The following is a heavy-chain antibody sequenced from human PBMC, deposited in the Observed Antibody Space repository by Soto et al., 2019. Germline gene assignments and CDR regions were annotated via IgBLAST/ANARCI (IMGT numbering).Heavy chain of an antibody. CDR2: INHSGST. CDR1: GGSFSGYY. J-gene: IGHJ6*03. D-gene: IGHD3-3*01. V-gene: IGHV4-34*01. CDR3: ARGAGTRLRFLFYYYMDV. Sequence: SETLSLTCAAYGGSFSGYYWSWIRQPPGEGLEWIGEINHSGSTNYNPSLKSRVTISVDTSKNQFSLKLSSVTAADTAVYYCARGAGTRLRFLFYYYMDVWGKGTTVTVSS.